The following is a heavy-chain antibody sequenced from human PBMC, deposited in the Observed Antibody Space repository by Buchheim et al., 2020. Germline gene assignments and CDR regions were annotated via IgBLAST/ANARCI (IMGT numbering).Heavy chain of an antibody. CDR3: AKRPGDGYNS. V-gene: IGHV3-30*18. D-gene: IGHD5-24*01. CDR2: ISYDGSNK. CDR1: GFTFSSYG. J-gene: IGHJ4*02. Sequence: QVQLVESGGGVVQPGRSLRLSCAASGFTFSSYGMHWVRQAPGKGLEWVAVISYDGSNKYYADSVKGRFTISRDNSKYTLYLQMNSLRAEDTAVYYCAKRPGDGYNSWGQGTL.